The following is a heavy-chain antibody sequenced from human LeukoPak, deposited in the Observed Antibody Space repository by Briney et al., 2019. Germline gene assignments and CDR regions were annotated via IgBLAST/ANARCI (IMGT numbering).Heavy chain of an antibody. D-gene: IGHD3-22*01. CDR1: GGSITGYY. V-gene: IGHV4-4*07. J-gene: IGHJ4*02. CDR2: VYSSGVG. Sequence: SETLPLTCTVSGGSITGYYWNWIRQPAGQGLEWLGRVYSSGVGNYNPSLTSRVTMSVDASKNQFSLKLTSLTAADTAVYYCAREEFLHEIDSSGYFVYWGQGTLVTVSS. CDR3: AREEFLHEIDSSGYFVY.